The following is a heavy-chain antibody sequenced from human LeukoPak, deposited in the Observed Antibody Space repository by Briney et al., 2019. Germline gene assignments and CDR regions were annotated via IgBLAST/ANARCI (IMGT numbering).Heavy chain of an antibody. D-gene: IGHD3-22*01. CDR3: ARPYDTRGYFPDY. J-gene: IGHJ4*02. V-gene: IGHV3-23*01. Sequence: GGSLRLSCAASGFTFSSYAMTWVRQAPGKGLEWVSALSGSGGSAYYADSVKGRFTISRDNAKNSLYLQMNSLGAEDTAVYYCARPYDTRGYFPDYWGQGTLVTVSS. CDR2: LSGSGGSA. CDR1: GFTFSSYA.